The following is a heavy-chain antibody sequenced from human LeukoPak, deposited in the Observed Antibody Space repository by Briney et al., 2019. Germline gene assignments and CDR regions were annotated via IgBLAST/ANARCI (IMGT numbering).Heavy chain of an antibody. CDR2: INSDGSST. J-gene: IGHJ5*02. CDR1: GFTFSSYG. D-gene: IGHD3-3*01. Sequence: GESLRLSCAASGFTFSSYGMHWVRQAPGKGLVWVSRINSDGSSTSYADSVKGRFTISRDNAKNTLYLQMNSLRAEDTAVYYCARESVGYDFWSGYSSWFDPWGQGTLVTVSS. V-gene: IGHV3-74*01. CDR3: ARESVGYDFWSGYSSWFDP.